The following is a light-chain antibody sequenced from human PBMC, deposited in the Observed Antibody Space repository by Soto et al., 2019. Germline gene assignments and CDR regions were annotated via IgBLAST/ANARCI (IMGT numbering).Light chain of an antibody. CDR1: QSVGNNY. Sequence: EVVLTQSPGTLSLSPGERATLPCRASQSVGNNYLAWYQQKPGQAPRLLIYDASTRATGIPDRFSGSGSGTDVTLSISRLEPEDFAVYYCQQYAYSPRTFGRGTKLEIK. V-gene: IGKV3-20*01. CDR3: QQYAYSPRT. J-gene: IGKJ2*01. CDR2: DAS.